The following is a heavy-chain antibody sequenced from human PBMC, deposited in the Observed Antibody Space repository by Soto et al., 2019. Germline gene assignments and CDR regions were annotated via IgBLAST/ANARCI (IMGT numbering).Heavy chain of an antibody. J-gene: IGHJ5*02. Sequence: GARRLSCAASGFLFSGYGMHWIRQARGKGLEGVAVVSQHGGDNYYGDSVMGRCTVSRDNSKNTLFLQLDRVTVDDSGVYYCAKMVRRVKARCGTGNCIQPCGKGNLVTVDS. D-gene: IGHD1-7*01. CDR1: GFLFSGYG. CDR2: VSQHGGDN. V-gene: IGHV3-30*18. CDR3: AKMVRRVKARCGTGNCIQP.